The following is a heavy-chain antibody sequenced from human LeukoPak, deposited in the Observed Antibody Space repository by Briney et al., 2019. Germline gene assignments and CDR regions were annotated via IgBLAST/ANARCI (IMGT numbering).Heavy chain of an antibody. Sequence: GGSLRLSCAASGFTFSSYAMHWVRQAPGKGLQWVAVISYDGSNKYYADSVKGRFTTSRDNSKNTLYLQMNSLRAEDTAVYYCARDTRIDYGDYGFLVDYWGQGTLVTVSS. CDR2: ISYDGSNK. CDR3: ARDTRIDYGDYGFLVDY. V-gene: IGHV3-30*04. CDR1: GFTFSSYA. J-gene: IGHJ4*02. D-gene: IGHD4-17*01.